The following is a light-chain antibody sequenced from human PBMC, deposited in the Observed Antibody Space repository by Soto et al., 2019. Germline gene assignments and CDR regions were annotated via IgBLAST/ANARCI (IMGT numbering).Light chain of an antibody. CDR2: EAS. J-gene: IGKJ1*01. V-gene: IGKV3-20*01. CDR3: QQYVRSPPSWT. Sequence: EIVLTQSPGTLSLSPGERATLSCRASQSVSSRYLAWYQQKIGQPPRLLIFEASSRATGIPDRFSGSGSGTDSTLTISSLEPEDFAVYYCQQYVRSPPSWTFGQGTKVEIK. CDR1: QSVSSRY.